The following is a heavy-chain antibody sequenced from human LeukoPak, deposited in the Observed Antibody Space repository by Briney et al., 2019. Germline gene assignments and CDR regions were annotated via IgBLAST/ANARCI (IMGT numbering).Heavy chain of an antibody. CDR1: GFTFSTYT. CDR2: IKQDGSEK. D-gene: IGHD6-19*01. V-gene: IGHV3-7*01. J-gene: IGHJ4*02. Sequence: PGGSLRLSCAASGFTFSTYTMNWVRQAPGKGLEWVANIKQDGSEKYYVDSVKGRFTISRDNAKNSLYLQMNSLRAEDTAVYYCAREDSSGWYHFDYWGQGTLVIVSS. CDR3: AREDSSGWYHFDY.